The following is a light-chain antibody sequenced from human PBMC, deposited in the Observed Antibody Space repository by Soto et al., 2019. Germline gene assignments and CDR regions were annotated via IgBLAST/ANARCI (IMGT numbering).Light chain of an antibody. Sequence: QSVLTQPASVSGSPGQSITISCTGTSSDLGSYNLVSWYQHHPDKAPKLIIYEGNQRPSGVSNRFSGSKSGNTASLTISGLQAEDEADYYCCSFAGTGTFVFGPGTKVTVL. V-gene: IGLV2-23*01. CDR3: CSFAGTGTFV. CDR1: SSDLGSYNL. J-gene: IGLJ1*01. CDR2: EGN.